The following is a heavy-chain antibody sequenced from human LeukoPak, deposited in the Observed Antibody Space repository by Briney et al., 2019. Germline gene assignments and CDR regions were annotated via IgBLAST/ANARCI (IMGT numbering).Heavy chain of an antibody. V-gene: IGHV3-23*01. D-gene: IGHD2-8*01. CDR1: GFTFSSYA. J-gene: IGHJ4*02. CDR2: ISGSGGST. CDR3: AKMELMVGGARKGGYFDY. Sequence: PGGSLRLSCAASGFTFSSYAMSWVRQAPGKGLEWVSAISGSGGSTYYADSVKGRFTISRDNSKNTLYLQMNSLRAEDTAVYYCAKMELMVGGARKGGYFDYWGQGTLVTVSS.